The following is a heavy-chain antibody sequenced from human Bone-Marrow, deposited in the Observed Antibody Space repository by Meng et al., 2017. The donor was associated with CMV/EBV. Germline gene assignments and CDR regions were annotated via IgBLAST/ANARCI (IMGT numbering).Heavy chain of an antibody. CDR3: ARDPYSSGSTH. J-gene: IGHJ4*02. Sequence: GGSLRLSCAASGFTVSSNYMSWVRQAPGKGLEWVSVIYSGGSTYYADSVKGRFTISRDNSKNTLYLQMNSLRAEDTAVYYCARDPYSSGSTHWGQGTLVPVSS. CDR2: IYSGGST. CDR1: GFTVSSNY. V-gene: IGHV3-66*02. D-gene: IGHD6-19*01.